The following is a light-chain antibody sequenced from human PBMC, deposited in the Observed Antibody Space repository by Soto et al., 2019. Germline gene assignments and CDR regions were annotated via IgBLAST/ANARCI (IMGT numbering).Light chain of an antibody. V-gene: IGLV2-14*03. CDR3: SSYTRSNSVHVI. CDR2: DVS. J-gene: IGLJ2*01. CDR1: TSDVGGYNY. Sequence: QSVLAQPASVSGSPGQSITISCTGTTSDVGGYNYVSWYQQYPGKAPKVIVYDVSDRPSGVSTRFSGSKSGNTASLTISGLQAEDEADYYCSSYTRSNSVHVIFGGGTKVTVL.